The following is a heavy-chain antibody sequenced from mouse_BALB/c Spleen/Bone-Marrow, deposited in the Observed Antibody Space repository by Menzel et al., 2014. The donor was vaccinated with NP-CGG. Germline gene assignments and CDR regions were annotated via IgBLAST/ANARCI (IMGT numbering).Heavy chain of an antibody. V-gene: IGHV1-67*01. CDR2: INTYSGDA. J-gene: IGHJ2*01. CDR3: ARDYGSSHFDH. CDR1: GYTFTDYA. D-gene: IGHD1-1*01. Sequence: VQLQESGPELVRPGVSVKISCKGSGYTFTDYAMHWVKQSHAKSLEWIGVINTYSGDANYNQNFKGKATMTVDKSSSTAYMELARLTSADSAIYYCARDYGSSHFDHWGQGSTLTVSS.